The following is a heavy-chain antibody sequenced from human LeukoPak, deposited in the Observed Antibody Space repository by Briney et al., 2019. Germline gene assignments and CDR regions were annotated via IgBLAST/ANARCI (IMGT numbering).Heavy chain of an antibody. CDR3: AKLYRFYYDY. V-gene: IGHV3-30*18. Sequence: GGSLRLSCAASGFTFSGYGMHWVRQAPGKGLEWVAVISYDGSNKYYADSVKGRFTISRDNSKNTLYLQMNSLRAEDTAVYYCAKLYRFYYDYWGQGTLVTVSS. CDR2: ISYDGSNK. D-gene: IGHD3-16*01. J-gene: IGHJ4*02. CDR1: GFTFSGYG.